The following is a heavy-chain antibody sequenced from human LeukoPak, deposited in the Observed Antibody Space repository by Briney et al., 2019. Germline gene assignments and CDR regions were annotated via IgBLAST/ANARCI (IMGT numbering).Heavy chain of an antibody. Sequence: GESLKISCEASGYTFTTYWISWVRQMPGKGLEWMGRIDPSDSDIKYSPSFQGHVTISADKSVSTAYLQWSSLKASDTAMYYCASLVVVAANNWFDPWGQGTLVTVSS. J-gene: IGHJ5*02. V-gene: IGHV5-10-1*01. CDR2: IDPSDSDI. CDR1: GYTFTTYW. D-gene: IGHD1-26*01. CDR3: ASLVVVAANNWFDP.